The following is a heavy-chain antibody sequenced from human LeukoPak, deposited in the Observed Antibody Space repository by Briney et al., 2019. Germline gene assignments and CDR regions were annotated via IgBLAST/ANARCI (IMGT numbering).Heavy chain of an antibody. D-gene: IGHD3-3*01. CDR1: GYTFTGYY. V-gene: IGHV1-2*02. CDR2: INPNSGGT. J-gene: IGHJ6*03. Sequence: ASVKVSCKASGYTFTGYYMHWVRQAPGQGLEWMGWINPNSGGTNYAQKFQGRVTMTRDTSISTAYMELSRLRSDDTAVYYCARASNYDFWRSGYYMDVWGKGTTVTVSS. CDR3: ARASNYDFWRSGYYMDV.